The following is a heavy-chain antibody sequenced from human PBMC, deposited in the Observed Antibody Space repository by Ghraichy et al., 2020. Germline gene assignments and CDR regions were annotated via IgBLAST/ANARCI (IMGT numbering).Heavy chain of an antibody. CDR2: IWYDGSNK. CDR3: ARKLYYYDSSGYYYRGWYFDL. Sequence: LSLTCAASGFTFSSYGMHWVRQAPGKGLEWVAVIWYDGSNKYYADSVKGRFTISRDNSKNTLYLQMNSLRAEDTAVYYCARKLYYYDSSGYYYRGWYFDLWGRGTLVTVSS. CDR1: GFTFSSYG. D-gene: IGHD3-22*01. J-gene: IGHJ2*01. V-gene: IGHV3-33*08.